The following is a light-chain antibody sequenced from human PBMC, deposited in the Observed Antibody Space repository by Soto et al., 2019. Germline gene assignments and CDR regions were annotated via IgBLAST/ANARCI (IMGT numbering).Light chain of an antibody. CDR3: QQYVSSPWA. V-gene: IGKV3-20*01. Sequence: EMVLPQSPGTLSLSPGERATLSCRASQSVTTSFLAWYQQKPGQAPRLLIYGASRRATGIPDRFTGSGSGTDFTLTISRLEPEDFAVYYCQQYVSSPWAFGQGTKVEI. CDR2: GAS. J-gene: IGKJ1*01. CDR1: QSVTTSF.